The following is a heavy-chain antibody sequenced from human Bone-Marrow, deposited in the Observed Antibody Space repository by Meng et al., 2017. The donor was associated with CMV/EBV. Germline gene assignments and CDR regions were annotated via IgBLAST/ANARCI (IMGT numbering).Heavy chain of an antibody. CDR1: GFTFSSYA. J-gene: IGHJ4*02. Sequence: ESLKISCAASGFTFSSYAMSWVRQAPGKGLELIGYNHFSGSTNYNPALKSRVTISVDPSKNQFSLKLRSVTAADTAVYYCARSLPAAIWWLYFDYWGQGTLVTVSS. V-gene: IGHV4-59*01. D-gene: IGHD2-2*01. CDR3: ARSLPAAIWWLYFDY. CDR2: NHFSGST.